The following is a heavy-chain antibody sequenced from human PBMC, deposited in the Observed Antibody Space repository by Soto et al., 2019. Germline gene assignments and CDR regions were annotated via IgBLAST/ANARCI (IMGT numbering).Heavy chain of an antibody. CDR3: SSDRSSKGTYYFDN. Sequence: QVYLVESGGGVDQPGTSQRLSCEASGFNYFSYGMHWVRQAPGKALEWVAVGYYNGTEKYYGDSLKGRFTITRDNSQNTLYLQMNSLRVEDTAVYYWSSDRSSKGTYYFDNWGQGTLGTVSA. CDR2: GYYNGTEK. CDR1: GFNYFSYG. V-gene: IGHV3-33*01. J-gene: IGHJ4*02.